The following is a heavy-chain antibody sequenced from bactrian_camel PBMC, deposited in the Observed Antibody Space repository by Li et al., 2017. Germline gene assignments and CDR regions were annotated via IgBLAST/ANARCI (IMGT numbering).Heavy chain of an antibody. V-gene: IGHV3-2*01. Sequence: QVQLVDSGGGLVQPGGSLRLSCATSGFTASSYAMSWVRQAPGKGLEWVSSIYSDSSITYYADSVKGRFTISRDNAKNTVYLQMNSLKPEDTAMYYCAVARPDSWYRDIIDYWGQGTQVTVS. CDR1: GFTASSYA. CDR3: AVARPDSWYRDIIDY. D-gene: IGHD6*01. J-gene: IGHJ4*01. CDR2: IYSDSSIT.